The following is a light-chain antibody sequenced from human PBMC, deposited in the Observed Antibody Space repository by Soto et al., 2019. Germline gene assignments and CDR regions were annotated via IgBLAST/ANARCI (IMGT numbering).Light chain of an antibody. J-gene: IGKJ1*01. V-gene: IGKV1-5*01. CDR1: QSISSW. CDR3: QQYNSYSST. CDR2: DAS. Sequence: DIQMTQSPSTLSASVGDRVTITCRASQSISSWLAWYQQKPGKAPKLLIYDASSLESGVPSRFSSSGSGTEFTLTISSLQPDDFATYYYQQYNSYSSTFGQGTKVEI.